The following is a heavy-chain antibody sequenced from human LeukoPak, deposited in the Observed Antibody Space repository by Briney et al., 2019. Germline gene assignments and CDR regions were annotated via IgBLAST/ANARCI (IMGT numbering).Heavy chain of an antibody. V-gene: IGHV1-2*02. CDR3: ARGDRYCSSTSCYTDWFDP. CDR1: GYTFTGYY. Sequence: ASVKVSCKASGYTFTGYYMHWVRQAPGQGLEWMGWINPNNGGTNYAQKFQGRVTMTRDTSISTAYMELSRLRSDDTAVYYCARGDRYCSSTSCYTDWFDPWGQGTLVTVSS. D-gene: IGHD2-2*02. CDR2: INPNNGGT. J-gene: IGHJ5*02.